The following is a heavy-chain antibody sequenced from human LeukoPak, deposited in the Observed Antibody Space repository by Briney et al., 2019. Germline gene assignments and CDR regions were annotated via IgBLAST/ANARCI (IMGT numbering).Heavy chain of an antibody. J-gene: IGHJ4*01. CDR2: ISWDGGST. V-gene: IGHV3-43D*03. CDR1: GFTFDDYA. CDR3: VKTFVGDSGSGEHHFDF. D-gene: IGHD3-16*01. Sequence: PGGSLRLSCAASGFTFDDYAMHWVRQAPGKGLEWVSLISWDGGSTYYADSVEGRFTISRDNSKNSLYLQMNSLRAEDTALYYCVKTFVGDSGSGEHHFDFWGHGTLVTVSS.